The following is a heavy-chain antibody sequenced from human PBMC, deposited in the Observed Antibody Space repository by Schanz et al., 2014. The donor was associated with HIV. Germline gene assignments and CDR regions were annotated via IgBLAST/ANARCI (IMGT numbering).Heavy chain of an antibody. CDR1: GYTFTSYY. J-gene: IGHJ4*02. Sequence: QVQLVQSGAEVKKPGASVKVSCKASGYTFTSYYMHWVRQAPGQGLEWMGWINPNSGGTNYAQKCQGRVTMTRDTSISTAYMELSRLRSDDTAVYYCARGRSGYCSGGSCPYGRYYFDYWGQGVLVIVSA. D-gene: IGHD2-15*01. CDR2: INPNSGGT. V-gene: IGHV1-2*02. CDR3: ARGRSGYCSGGSCPYGRYYFDY.